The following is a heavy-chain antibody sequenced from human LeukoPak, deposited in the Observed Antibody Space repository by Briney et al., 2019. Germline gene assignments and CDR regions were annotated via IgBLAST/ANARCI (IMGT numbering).Heavy chain of an antibody. J-gene: IGHJ4*02. CDR3: AKEGYVSWGAYFDY. CDR2: ISGSGGST. V-gene: IGHV3-23*01. CDR1: GFTFSSYW. Sequence: GGSLRLSCAASGFTFSSYWMHWVRQVPGKGLEWVSAISGSGGSTYYADSVKGRFTISRDNSKNTLYLQMNSLRAEDTAVYYCAKEGYVSWGAYFDYWGQGTLVTVSS. D-gene: IGHD3-16*01.